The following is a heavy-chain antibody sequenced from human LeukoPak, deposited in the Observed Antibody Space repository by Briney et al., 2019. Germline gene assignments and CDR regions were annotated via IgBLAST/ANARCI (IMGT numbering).Heavy chain of an antibody. D-gene: IGHD3-10*01. V-gene: IGHV3-23*01. CDR3: AKDRLWFGELNNWFDP. J-gene: IGHJ5*02. Sequence: GGSLRLSCAASGFTFSSYAMSWVRQAPGKGLEWVSAISGSGGSTYHADSVKGRFTISRDNSKNTLYLQMNSLRAEDTAVYYCAKDRLWFGELNNWFDPWGQGTLVTVSS. CDR1: GFTFSSYA. CDR2: ISGSGGST.